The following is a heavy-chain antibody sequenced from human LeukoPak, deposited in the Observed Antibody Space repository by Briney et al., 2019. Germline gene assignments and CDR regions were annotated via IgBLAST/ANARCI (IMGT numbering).Heavy chain of an antibody. CDR3: ASTSPGAGTTPLDY. J-gene: IGHJ4*02. V-gene: IGHV1-2*02. CDR1: GYTFTVYY. CDR2: INPNSGGT. D-gene: IGHD1-7*01. Sequence: ASVKVSCKASGYTFTVYYMHWVRQAPGQGLEWMGWINPNSGGTNYAQKFQGRVTMTRDTSISTAFMELNRLRSDDTAVYYCASTSPGAGTTPLDYWGQGTLVTVSS.